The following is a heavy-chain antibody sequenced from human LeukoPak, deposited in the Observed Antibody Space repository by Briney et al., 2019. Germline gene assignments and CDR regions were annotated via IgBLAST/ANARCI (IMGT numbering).Heavy chain of an antibody. Sequence: GASVKVSCRASGYTFTSYDVNWVRQAPGQGLEWMGWMNPNNGNTGYAPEFKSRVILTRKNSTKTAYMELSSLRFEDTVVYYCARGQVGVGRLSTFGVVHPTWFDPWGQGTLVTVSS. J-gene: IGHJ5*02. D-gene: IGHD3-3*01. CDR1: GYTFTSYD. CDR2: MNPNNGNT. CDR3: ARGQVGVGRLSTFGVVHPTWFDP. V-gene: IGHV1-8*01.